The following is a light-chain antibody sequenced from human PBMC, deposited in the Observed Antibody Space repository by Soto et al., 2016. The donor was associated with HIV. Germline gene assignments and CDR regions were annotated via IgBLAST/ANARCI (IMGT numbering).Light chain of an antibody. Sequence: SYELTQPPSVSVSPGQTASITCSADKLGDKYACWYQQKPGQSPVLVIYQDDKRPSGIPERFSGSNSGNTATLTISGTQAMDEADYYCQAWDSSTHVVFGGGTKLTV. J-gene: IGLJ2*01. V-gene: IGLV3-1*01. CDR2: QDD. CDR3: QAWDSSTHVV. CDR1: KLGDKY.